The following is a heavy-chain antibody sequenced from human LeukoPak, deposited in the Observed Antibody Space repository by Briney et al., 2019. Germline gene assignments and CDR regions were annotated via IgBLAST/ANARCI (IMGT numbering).Heavy chain of an antibody. Sequence: GGSLRLSCAASGFAFSSYSMNWVRQGPGKGLEWVSFISGSSGYIYYADSVKGRFTIYRDNAESSLYLQMDSLRVEDTALYYCARALGGVSGPYGMDVWGQGTTVTVSS. CDR1: GFAFSSYS. CDR3: ARALGGVSGPYGMDV. CDR2: ISGSSGYI. V-gene: IGHV3-21*01. D-gene: IGHD3-16*01. J-gene: IGHJ6*02.